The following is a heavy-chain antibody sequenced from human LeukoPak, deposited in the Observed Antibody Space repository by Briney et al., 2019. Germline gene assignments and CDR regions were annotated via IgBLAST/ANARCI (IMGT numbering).Heavy chain of an antibody. J-gene: IGHJ4*02. CDR1: GASISSSHW. CDR3: ARTYDSSGYYYAFDY. V-gene: IGHV4-4*02. Sequence: SGTLSLTCAVSGASISSSHWWSWVRQAPGKGLEWIGDVYHSGSPNYNPSLKSRVTISVDKSKNQFSLKLSSVTAADTAVYYCARTYDSSGYYYAFDYWGQGTLVTVSS. CDR2: VYHSGSP. D-gene: IGHD3-22*01.